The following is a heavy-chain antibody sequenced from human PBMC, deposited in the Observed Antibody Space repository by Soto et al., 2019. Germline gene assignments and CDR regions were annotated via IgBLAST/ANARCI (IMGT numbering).Heavy chain of an antibody. J-gene: IGHJ4*02. CDR3: ARDDYVWGSYRPRTPFDY. CDR2: ISSSSSYI. V-gene: IGHV3-21*01. Sequence: EVQLVESGGGLVKPGGSLRLSCAASGFTFSSYSMNWVRQAPGKGLEWVSSISSSSSYIYYADSVKGRFTISRDNAKNSLYLQMNSLRAEDTAVYYCARDDYVWGSYRPRTPFDYWGQGTLVTVSS. CDR1: GFTFSSYS. D-gene: IGHD3-16*02.